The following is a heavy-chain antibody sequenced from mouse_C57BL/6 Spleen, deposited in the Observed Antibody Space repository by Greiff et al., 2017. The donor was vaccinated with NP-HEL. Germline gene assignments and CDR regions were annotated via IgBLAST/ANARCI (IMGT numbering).Heavy chain of an antibody. Sequence: QVQLQQPGAELVKPGASVKMSCKASGYTFTSYWITWVKQRPGQGLEWIGDIYPGSGSTNYNEKFKSKATLTVDTSSSTAYMQLSSLTSEDSAVYYCARRAYDYDDAEFAYWGQGTLVTVSA. V-gene: IGHV1-55*01. CDR3: ARRAYDYDDAEFAY. D-gene: IGHD2-4*01. J-gene: IGHJ3*01. CDR1: GYTFTSYW. CDR2: IYPGSGST.